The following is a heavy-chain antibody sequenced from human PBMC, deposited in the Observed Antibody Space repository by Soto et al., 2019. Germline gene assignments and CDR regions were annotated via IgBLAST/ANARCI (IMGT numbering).Heavy chain of an antibody. J-gene: IGHJ5*02. CDR2: IDGSGGIT. CDR3: VKNSGWFNT. V-gene: IGHV3-23*01. Sequence: QTGGSLRLSCAASGFPFGTTDMSWVRQAPGEGLEWVSTIDGSGGITFYADSVKGRFTISRDNSRNTVYLQMNSLRGDDTALYYCVKNSGWFNTWGQGAMVTVYS. D-gene: IGHD3-10*01. CDR1: GFPFGTTD.